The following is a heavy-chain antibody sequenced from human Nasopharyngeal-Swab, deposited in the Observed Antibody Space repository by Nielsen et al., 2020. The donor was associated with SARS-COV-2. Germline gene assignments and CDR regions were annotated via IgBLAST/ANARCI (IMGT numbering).Heavy chain of an antibody. Sequence: WIRQPLGKGLEWGSYISSSGSTIYYADSVKGRFTISRDNAKNSLYLQMNSLRAEDTAVYYCARDEGARVLWFGELSTYYYYGMNVWGQGTTVTVSS. CDR2: ISSSGSTI. D-gene: IGHD3-10*01. J-gene: IGHJ6*02. V-gene: IGHV3-48*03. CDR3: ARDEGARVLWFGELSTYYYYGMNV.